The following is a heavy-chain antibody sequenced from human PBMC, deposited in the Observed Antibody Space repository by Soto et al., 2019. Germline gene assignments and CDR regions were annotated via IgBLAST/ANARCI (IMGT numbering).Heavy chain of an antibody. V-gene: IGHV4-4*01. CDR3: ARATAVADAIVYDLDV. CDR1: GDSISRRNW. J-gene: IGHJ6*02. CDR2: IHHSGST. D-gene: IGHD2-21*02. Sequence: QVQLQESGPGLVKPSGTLSLSCAVSGDSISRRNWWSWVRQSPGQGLEWIGEIHHSGSTNYNLSLKSRVTISIDKSKNHFSLSLTSVTAADTAVYCCARATAVADAIVYDLDVWGQGTAVTVSS.